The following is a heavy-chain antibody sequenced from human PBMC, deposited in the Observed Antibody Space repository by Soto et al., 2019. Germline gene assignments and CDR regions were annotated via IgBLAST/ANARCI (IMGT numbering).Heavy chain of an antibody. CDR3: ATNRGSGLVNNYGMDV. V-gene: IGHV1-18*01. CDR1: GYTFTSYG. CDR2: ISAYNGNT. J-gene: IGHJ6*02. D-gene: IGHD2-21*01. Sequence: GASVKVSCKASGYTFTSYGISWVRQAPGQGLEWMGWISAYNGNTNYAQKLQGRVTMTTDTSTSTAYMELRSLRSDDTAVYYCATNRGSGLVNNYGMDVWGQGTTVTVSS.